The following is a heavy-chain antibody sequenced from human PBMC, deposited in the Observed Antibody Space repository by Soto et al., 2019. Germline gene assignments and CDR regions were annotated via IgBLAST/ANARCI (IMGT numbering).Heavy chain of an antibody. J-gene: IGHJ4*02. V-gene: IGHV1-58*01. CDR2: IVVGSGNT. D-gene: IGHD3-22*01. CDR3: AALYDSSGYVDY. CDR1: GFTFTSSA. Sequence: SVKVSFKASGFTFTSSAVQWLRQARGQRLEWIGWIVVGSGNTNYAQKFQERVTITRDMSTSTAYMELSSLRSEDTAVYYCAALYDSSGYVDYWGQGTLVTVSS.